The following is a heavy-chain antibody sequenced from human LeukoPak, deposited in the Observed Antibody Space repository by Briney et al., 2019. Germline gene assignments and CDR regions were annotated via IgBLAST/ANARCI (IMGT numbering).Heavy chain of an antibody. J-gene: IGHJ6*02. CDR3: ARGGGLDV. CDR1: GFTFSSYV. Sequence: PGGSLRLSCETAGFTFSSYVMRWARQAPGKGLEWVASINHNGNVNYYVDSVKGRFTISRDNAKNSLYLQMSNLRAEDTAVYFCARGGGLDVWGQGATVTVSS. V-gene: IGHV3-7*03. CDR2: INHNGNVN. D-gene: IGHD3-16*01.